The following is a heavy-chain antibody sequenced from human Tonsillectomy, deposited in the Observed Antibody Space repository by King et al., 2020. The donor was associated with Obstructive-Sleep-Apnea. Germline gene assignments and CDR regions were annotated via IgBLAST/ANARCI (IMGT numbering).Heavy chain of an antibody. V-gene: IGHV4-39*07. CDR2: ISYSGRT. D-gene: IGHD6-13*01. Sequence: QLQESGPGLVKPSETLSLTCTVSGGSISDSSYYWGWIRQPPGKGLEWIGSISYSGRTYYNPSLKSRVTISEDTSKNQFSLILNSATAADTAVYYCARGRAAGTSWFDPWGQGTLVTVSS. CDR1: GGSISDSSYY. CDR3: ARGRAAGTSWFDP. J-gene: IGHJ5*02.